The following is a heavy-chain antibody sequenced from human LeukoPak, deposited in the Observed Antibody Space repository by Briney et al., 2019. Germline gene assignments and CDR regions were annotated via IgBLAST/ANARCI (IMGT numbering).Heavy chain of an antibody. J-gene: IGHJ6*03. CDR3: ARFKLDTAMVRYYYMDA. CDR2: IKQDGSEK. V-gene: IGHV3-7*01. D-gene: IGHD5-18*01. CDR1: GFTFSSYW. Sequence: GGSLRLSCAASGFTFSSYWMSWVRQAPGKGLEWVANIKQDGSEKYYVDSVKGRFTISRDNAKNSLYLQMNSLRAEDTAVYYCARFKLDTAMVRYYYMDAWGKGTTVTVSS.